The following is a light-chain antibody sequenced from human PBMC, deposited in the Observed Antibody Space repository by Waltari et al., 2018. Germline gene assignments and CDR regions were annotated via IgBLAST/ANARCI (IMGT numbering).Light chain of an antibody. V-gene: IGKV1-9*01. Sequence: DIQLTQSPSFLSASVRDRVTVTCRASQDIGSYLVWYQQMPGKAPKVLIHAASSLETGVPSRFSGSGSATEFTLTISSLQPEDFATYCCQQFNSYPYTFGQGTKLEIK. J-gene: IGKJ2*01. CDR2: AAS. CDR1: QDIGSY. CDR3: QQFNSYPYT.